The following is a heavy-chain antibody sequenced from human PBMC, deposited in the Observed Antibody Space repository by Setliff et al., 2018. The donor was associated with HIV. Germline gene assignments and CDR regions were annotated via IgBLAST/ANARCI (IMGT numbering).Heavy chain of an antibody. CDR3: LRFQESPTRPSVNYFIY. V-gene: IGHV4-61*09. CDR1: GDPMSSGSFF. CDR2: IHNSGST. Sequence: TLSLTCTVSGDPMSSGSFFWTWMRQAAGGRLEWIGHIHNSGSTNYNPSLKSRVTMSADTSESQFSLRLTSVTAPDTAVYYCLRFQESPTRPSVNYFIYWGQGILVTVSS. D-gene: IGHD3-10*01. J-gene: IGHJ1*01.